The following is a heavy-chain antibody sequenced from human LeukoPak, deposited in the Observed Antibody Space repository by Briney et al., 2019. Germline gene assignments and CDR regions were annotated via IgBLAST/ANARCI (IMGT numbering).Heavy chain of an antibody. V-gene: IGHV3-33*06. D-gene: IGHD6-13*01. J-gene: IGHJ1*01. CDR1: GFTFSSYS. CDR3: AKEGYSSSWYGTGRSWGTEYFQH. Sequence: QPGGSLRLSCAASGFTFSSYSMHWVRQTPGKGLEWVATIWSDGSTKYYVDSVKGRFTISRDNSKSTLYLQMNSLRAEDTAVYYCAKEGYSSSWYGTGRSWGTEYFQHWGQGTLVTVSS. CDR2: IWSDGSTK.